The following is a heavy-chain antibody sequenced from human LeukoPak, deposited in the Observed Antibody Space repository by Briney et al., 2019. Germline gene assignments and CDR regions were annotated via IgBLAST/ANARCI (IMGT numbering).Heavy chain of an antibody. D-gene: IGHD2-21*02. CDR3: AREPGAYCGGDCFGGESANHFDY. V-gene: IGHV3-30-3*01. Sequence: GRSLRLSCAASGFTFSSYAMHWVRQAPGKGLEWVAVISCDGSNKYYTDSVKGRFTISRDNSKNTLYLQMNSLRAEDTAVYYCAREPGAYCGGDCFGGESANHFDYWGQGTLVTVSS. J-gene: IGHJ4*02. CDR2: ISCDGSNK. CDR1: GFTFSSYA.